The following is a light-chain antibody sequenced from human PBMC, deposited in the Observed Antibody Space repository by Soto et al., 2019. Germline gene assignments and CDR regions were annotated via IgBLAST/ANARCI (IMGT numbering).Light chain of an antibody. CDR1: SSDVGGYNY. J-gene: IGLJ1*01. CDR3: XXYXSSSTRV. Sequence: QSVLTQPASVSGSPGQSITISCTGTSSDVGGYNYVSWYQQHPGKAPKLMIYDVSNRPSGVSNRFSGSKSGITVSLTISGLQAEDEADYYCXXYXSSSTRVFGTGTKVTV. CDR2: DVS. V-gene: IGLV2-14*01.